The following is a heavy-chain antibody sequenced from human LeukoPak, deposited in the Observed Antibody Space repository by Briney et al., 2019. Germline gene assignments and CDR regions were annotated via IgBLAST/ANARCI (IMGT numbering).Heavy chain of an antibody. CDR2: ISAYNGNT. J-gene: IGHJ4*02. Sequence: ASVKVSCKASGYTFTSYGISWVRQAPGQGLEWMGWISAYNGNTNYAQKLQGRVTMTTDTSTSTAYMELRSLRSDDTAVYYCARDSDPYDSSGYYDDYWGQGTLVTVSS. V-gene: IGHV1-18*01. CDR1: GYTFTSYG. D-gene: IGHD3-22*01. CDR3: ARDSDPYDSSGYYDDY.